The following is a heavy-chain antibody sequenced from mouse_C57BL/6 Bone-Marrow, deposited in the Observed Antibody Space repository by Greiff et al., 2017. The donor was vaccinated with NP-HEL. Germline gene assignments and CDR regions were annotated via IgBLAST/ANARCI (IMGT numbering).Heavy chain of an antibody. J-gene: IGHJ2*01. CDR3: ARGLGAGDY. CDR1: GFTFSSYA. Sequence: EVKLVESGGGLVKPGGSLKLSCAASGFTFSSYAMSWVRQTPEKRLEWVATISDGGSYTYYPDNVKGRFTISRDNAKNNLYLQMSHLKSEDTAMYYCARGLGAGDYWGQGTTLTVSS. CDR2: ISDGGSYT. D-gene: IGHD3-3*01. V-gene: IGHV5-4*03.